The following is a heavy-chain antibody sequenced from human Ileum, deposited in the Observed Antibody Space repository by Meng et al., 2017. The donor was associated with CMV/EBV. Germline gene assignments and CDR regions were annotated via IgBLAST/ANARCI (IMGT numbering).Heavy chain of an antibody. V-gene: IGHV3-7*01. Sequence: GSLRLSCAASGFIFNTYWMTWVRQAPGKGLEWVANIDQDGSEKYYVDSVRGRFTISRDNAKTSLYLQMNSLRAEDTAVYYCARPYTGASTLPFWGQGTLVTVSS. CDR3: ARPYTGASTLPF. CDR1: GFIFNTYW. J-gene: IGHJ4*02. D-gene: IGHD1-26*01. CDR2: IDQDGSEK.